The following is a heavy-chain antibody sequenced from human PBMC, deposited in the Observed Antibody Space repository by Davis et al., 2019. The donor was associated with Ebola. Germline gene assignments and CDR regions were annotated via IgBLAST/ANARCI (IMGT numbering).Heavy chain of an antibody. Sequence: PGGSLRLSCAASGFTFSSYWMSWVRQAPGKGLEWVAVISYDGSNKYYADSVKGRFTISRDNSKNTLYLQMNSLRAEDTAVYYCARVSRWLQLNCDYWGQGTLVTVSS. V-gene: IGHV3-30*03. CDR3: ARVSRWLQLNCDY. CDR1: GFTFSSYW. J-gene: IGHJ4*02. CDR2: ISYDGSNK. D-gene: IGHD5-24*01.